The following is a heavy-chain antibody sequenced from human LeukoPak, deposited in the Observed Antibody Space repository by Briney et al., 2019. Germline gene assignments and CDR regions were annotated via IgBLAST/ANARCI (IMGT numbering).Heavy chain of an antibody. J-gene: IGHJ3*02. V-gene: IGHV1-2*06. CDR1: GYTFTGYY. D-gene: IGHD5-12*01. CDR2: INPNSGGT. Sequence: GASVKVSCKASGYTFTGYYMHWVRQAPGQGLEWMGRINPNSGGTNYAQKFQGRVTMARDTSISTAYMELSRLRSDDTAVYYCARERRGGYDSGPDAFDIWGQGTMVTVSS. CDR3: ARERRGGYDSGPDAFDI.